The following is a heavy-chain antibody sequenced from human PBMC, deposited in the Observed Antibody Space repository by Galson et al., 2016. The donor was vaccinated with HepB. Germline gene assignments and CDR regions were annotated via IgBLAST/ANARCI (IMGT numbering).Heavy chain of an antibody. V-gene: IGHV3-30-3*01. CDR1: RFTFSSYA. J-gene: IGHJ2*01. CDR2: ISYDGSNK. Sequence: SLRLSCAASRFTFSSYAMHWVRQAPGKGLGWVAVISYDGSNKYYADSVKGRFTISRDNSKNTLYLQMNSLRAEDTAVYYCARVSSSWLRSYWYFDLWGRGTLVTVSS. CDR3: ARVSSSWLRSYWYFDL. D-gene: IGHD6-13*01.